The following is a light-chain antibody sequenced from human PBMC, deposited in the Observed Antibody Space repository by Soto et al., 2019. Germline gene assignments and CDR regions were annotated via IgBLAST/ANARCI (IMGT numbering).Light chain of an antibody. J-gene: IGLJ3*02. CDR2: EGS. CDR1: SSDVGSYTL. CDR3: CSYAGSDTWV. V-gene: IGLV2-23*01. Sequence: QSALTQPASVSGSPRQLITISCTGTSSDVGSYTLVSWYQQHPGKAPKLMIYEGSKRPSGVSNRFSGSKSGNTASLTISGLQAEDEADYYCCSYAGSDTWVFGGGTKLTVL.